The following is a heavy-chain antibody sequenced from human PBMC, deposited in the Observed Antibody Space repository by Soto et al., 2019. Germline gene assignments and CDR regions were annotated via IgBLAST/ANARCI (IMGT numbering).Heavy chain of an antibody. Sequence: PGESLKISCQGTGYRFSSSWIGWVRQKPGKGLEWLGNVYPSDSDVRYSPAFEGQVTISADKSISTAYLQWSSLKASDTAMYYCARQQTYGMDVWGQGTTVTVSS. CDR2: VYPSDSDV. CDR3: ARQQTYGMDV. V-gene: IGHV5-51*01. J-gene: IGHJ6*02. CDR1: GYRFSSSW.